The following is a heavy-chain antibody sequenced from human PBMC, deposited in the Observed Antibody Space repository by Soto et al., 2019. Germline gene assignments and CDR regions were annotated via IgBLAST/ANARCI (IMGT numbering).Heavy chain of an antibody. J-gene: IGHJ6*02. Sequence: SETLSLTCTVSGGSISSSSFHWGWIRQPPGKGLEWIGSIYYSGSTYYSPSLKSRVTISVDTSKNQFSLKLNSVTAADTAVYYCARGGDRFCISTSCFEASHYYYYYGMDVWGQGTTVTVSS. CDR2: IYYSGST. CDR3: ARGGDRFCISTSCFEASHYYYYYGMDV. CDR1: GGSISSSSFH. V-gene: IGHV4-39*07. D-gene: IGHD2-2*01.